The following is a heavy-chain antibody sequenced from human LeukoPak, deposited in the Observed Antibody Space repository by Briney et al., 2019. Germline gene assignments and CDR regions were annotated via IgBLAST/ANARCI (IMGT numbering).Heavy chain of an antibody. V-gene: IGHV4-39*01. CDR2: IYYSGST. J-gene: IGHJ4*02. Sequence: SETLSLTCTVSGGSISSSSYYWGWIRQPPGKGLEWIGSIYYSGSTYYNPSLESRVTISVDTSKNQFSLKLSSVTAADTAVYYCASRKGVLRFLEWYSKQYYFDYWGQGTLVTVSS. CDR3: ASRKGVLRFLEWYSKQYYFDY. CDR1: GGSISSSSYY. D-gene: IGHD3-3*01.